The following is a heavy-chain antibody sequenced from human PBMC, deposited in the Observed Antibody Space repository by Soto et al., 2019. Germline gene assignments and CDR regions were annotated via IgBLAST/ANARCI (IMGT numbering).Heavy chain of an antibody. CDR3: ARLNTAMVTLNYYYGMDV. D-gene: IGHD5-18*01. Sequence: RGESLKISCKGSGYSFTSYWIVWVRQMPGKGLEWMGIIYPGDSDTRYSPSFQGQVTISADKSISTAYLQWSSLKASDTAMYYCARLNTAMVTLNYYYGMDVWGQGTTVTVSS. J-gene: IGHJ6*02. CDR1: GYSFTSYW. V-gene: IGHV5-51*01. CDR2: IYPGDSDT.